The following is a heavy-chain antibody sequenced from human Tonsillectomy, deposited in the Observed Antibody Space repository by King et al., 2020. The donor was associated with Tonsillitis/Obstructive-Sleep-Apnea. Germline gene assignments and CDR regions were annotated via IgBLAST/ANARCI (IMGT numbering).Heavy chain of an antibody. CDR2: ISYDGSNK. CDR3: AREGPPLVLNKYFQE. CDR1: GFTFSSYG. J-gene: IGHJ1*01. Sequence: VQLVESGGGVVQPGRSLRLSCAASGFTFSSYGMHWVRQAPGKGLEWVAVISYDGSNKYYADSVKGRFTISRDNSKNPLYLQMNSLRAEDTAVYYRAREGPPLVLNKYFQEWGQGTLLTVSS. D-gene: IGHD3-10*01. V-gene: IGHV3-30*03.